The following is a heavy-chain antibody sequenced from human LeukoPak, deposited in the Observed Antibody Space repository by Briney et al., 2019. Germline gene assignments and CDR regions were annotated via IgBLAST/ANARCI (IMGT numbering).Heavy chain of an antibody. CDR1: GGSISSSNW. CDR3: ASFGDYDILTGIDY. Sequence: KPSETLSLTCAVSGGSISSSNWWSWVRQPPGKGLEWIGEIYHSGSTNYNPSLKSRVTISVDKSKNQFSLKLSSVTAADTAVFYCASFGDYDILTGIDYWGQGTLVTVSS. J-gene: IGHJ4*02. V-gene: IGHV4-4*02. CDR2: IYHSGST. D-gene: IGHD3-9*01.